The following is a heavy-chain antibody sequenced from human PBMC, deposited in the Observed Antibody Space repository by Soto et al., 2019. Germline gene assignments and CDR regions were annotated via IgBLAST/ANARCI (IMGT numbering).Heavy chain of an antibody. Sequence: ASVKVYCKPSGYPFTSYGISWVRQAHGQGLEWMGWISAYNGNTNYAQKLQGRVTMTTDTSTSTAYMELRSLRSDDTAVYYCARDGYCSSTSCQNWFDPWGQGTLVTVSS. V-gene: IGHV1-18*01. D-gene: IGHD2-2*03. CDR3: ARDGYCSSTSCQNWFDP. CDR1: GYPFTSYG. J-gene: IGHJ5*02. CDR2: ISAYNGNT.